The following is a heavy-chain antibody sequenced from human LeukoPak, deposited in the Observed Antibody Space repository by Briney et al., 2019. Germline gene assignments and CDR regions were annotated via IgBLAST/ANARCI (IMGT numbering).Heavy chain of an antibody. CDR2: ISGSGGST. CDR3: AKDGSGYDSFDY. J-gene: IGHJ4*02. CDR1: GFTFSSYA. Sequence: PGGSLRLSCAASGFTFSSYAMSWVRRAPGKGLEWVSAISGSGGSTYCADSVKGRFTISRDNSKNTLYLQMNSLRAEDTAVYYCAKDGSGYDSFDYWGQGTLVTVSS. V-gene: IGHV3-23*01. D-gene: IGHD5-12*01.